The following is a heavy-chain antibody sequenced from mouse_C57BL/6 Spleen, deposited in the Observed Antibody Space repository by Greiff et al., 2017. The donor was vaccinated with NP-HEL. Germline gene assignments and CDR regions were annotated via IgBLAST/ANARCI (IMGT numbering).Heavy chain of an antibody. CDR1: GYSFTGYY. V-gene: IGHV1-42*01. J-gene: IGHJ4*01. Sequence: EVQLQQSGPELVKPGASVKISCKASGYSFTGYYMNWVKQSPEKSLEWIGEINPSTGGTTYNQKFKAKATLTVDKSSSTAYMQLKSLTSEDSAVYYCARSYEDAMDYWGQRTSVTVSS. D-gene: IGHD2-3*01. CDR2: INPSTGGT. CDR3: ARSYEDAMDY.